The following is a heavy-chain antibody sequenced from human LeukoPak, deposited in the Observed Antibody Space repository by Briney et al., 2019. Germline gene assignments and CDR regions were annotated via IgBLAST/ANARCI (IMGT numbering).Heavy chain of an antibody. V-gene: IGHV1-2*02. CDR3: AKEYYYDSSGYYALDC. CDR1: GYTFTGYY. D-gene: IGHD3-22*01. J-gene: IGHJ4*02. Sequence: GASVKVSGKASGYTFTGYYMHWVRQAPGQGLEWMGWINPNSGGTNYAQKFQGRVTMTRDTSISTAYMELSRLRSDDTAVYYCAKEYYYDSSGYYALDCWGQGTLVTVSS. CDR2: INPNSGGT.